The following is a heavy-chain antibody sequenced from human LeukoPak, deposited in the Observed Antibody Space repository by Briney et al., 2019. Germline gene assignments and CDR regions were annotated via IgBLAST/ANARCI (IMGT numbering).Heavy chain of an antibody. J-gene: IGHJ4*02. CDR2: ISGSGSNT. D-gene: IGHD3-22*01. Sequence: GGSLRLSCVVSGFTFSSYGMSWVRQAPGKGLEWVSAISGSGSNTYYADSVKGRFTISRDNSKNTLYLQMSSLRAEDTAVYYCARLYYYDSSGYYYLGYFDYWGQGTLVTVSS. CDR3: ARLYYYDSSGYYYLGYFDY. V-gene: IGHV3-23*01. CDR1: GFTFSSYG.